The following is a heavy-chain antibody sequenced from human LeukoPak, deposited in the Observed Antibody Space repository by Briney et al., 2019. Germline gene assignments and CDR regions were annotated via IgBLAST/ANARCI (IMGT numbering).Heavy chain of an antibody. Sequence: SQTLSLTCTVSGVSVSDGRYYWTWIRQHPGKGLEWIGYKYYSGSAKYNPSLKSRLTISIGTSKNQFSLQLSSVTAADTATYYCATPYCSSISCLDVFNVWGPGTRVTVSS. D-gene: IGHD2-2*01. CDR2: KYYSGSA. J-gene: IGHJ3*01. CDR1: GVSVSDGRYY. CDR3: ATPYCSSISCLDVFNV. V-gene: IGHV4-31*03.